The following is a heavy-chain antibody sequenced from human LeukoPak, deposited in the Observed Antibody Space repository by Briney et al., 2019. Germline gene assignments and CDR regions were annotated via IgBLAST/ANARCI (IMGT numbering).Heavy chain of an antibody. CDR3: ARAYSSSWYFNWFDP. Sequence: SETLSLTCAVYGGSFSGYYWSWIRQPPGKGLEWIGEINHSGSTNHNPSLKSRVTISIDTSKNQFSLKLSSVTAADTAVYYCARAYSSSWYFNWFDPWGQGTLVTVSS. CDR2: INHSGST. V-gene: IGHV4-34*01. J-gene: IGHJ5*02. D-gene: IGHD6-13*01. CDR1: GGSFSGYY.